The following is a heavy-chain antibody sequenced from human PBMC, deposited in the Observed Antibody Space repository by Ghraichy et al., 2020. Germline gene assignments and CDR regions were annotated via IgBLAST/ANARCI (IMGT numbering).Heavy chain of an antibody. J-gene: IGHJ4*02. CDR1: GFTFTDYW. CDR2: IYTDVSTA. Sequence: GGSLRLSCAVSGFTFTDYWMHWVRQAPGKGLVWVSRIYTDVSTATYADSVKGRFTISRDSAKNTLYLQMNSLRADDTAVYYCASSAVTYYGTALDYWGQGNLVTVSS. CDR3: ASSAVTYYGTALDY. V-gene: IGHV3-74*01. D-gene: IGHD4-17*01.